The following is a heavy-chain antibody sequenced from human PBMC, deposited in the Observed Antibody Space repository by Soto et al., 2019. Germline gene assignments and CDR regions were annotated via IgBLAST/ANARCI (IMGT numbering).Heavy chain of an antibody. Sequence: GASVKVSCKASGYTFTIYGISWVRQAPGQGLEWMGWISAYNGNTNYAQKLQGRVTMTTDTSTSTAYMELRSLRSDDTAVYYCARDRGPHPDYYGSGSYNYYYGMDVWGQGTTVTVSS. CDR1: GYTFTIYG. D-gene: IGHD3-10*01. CDR2: ISAYNGNT. CDR3: ARDRGPHPDYYGSGSYNYYYGMDV. V-gene: IGHV1-18*01. J-gene: IGHJ6*02.